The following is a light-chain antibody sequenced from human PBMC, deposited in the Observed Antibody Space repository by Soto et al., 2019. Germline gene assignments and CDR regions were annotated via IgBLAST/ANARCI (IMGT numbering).Light chain of an antibody. CDR2: GNS. Sequence: QSVLTQPPSVSGSPGQRVTISCTGTSSNIGGCYDVHWYQQLPGKAPKLLIYGNSNRPSGVPDRFSGSKSGTSASLAITGLQADDEADYYCWSYDSSLSGVVFGGGTKLTVL. J-gene: IGLJ2*01. CDR1: SSNIGGCYD. V-gene: IGLV1-40*01. CDR3: WSYDSSLSGVV.